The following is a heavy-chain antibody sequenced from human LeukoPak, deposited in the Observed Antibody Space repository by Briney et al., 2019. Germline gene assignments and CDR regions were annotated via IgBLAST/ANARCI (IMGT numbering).Heavy chain of an antibody. CDR3: ARDSDGDYFDY. CDR1: GGSISTYY. Sequence: SSETLSLTCTVSGGSISTYYWSWIRQPPGKGLEWIGYIYYSGSTNYNPSLKSRVTISVDTSKNQFSLKLSSVTAADTAVYYCARDSDGDYFDYWGQGTLVTVSS. D-gene: IGHD4-17*01. V-gene: IGHV4-59*01. J-gene: IGHJ4*02. CDR2: IYYSGST.